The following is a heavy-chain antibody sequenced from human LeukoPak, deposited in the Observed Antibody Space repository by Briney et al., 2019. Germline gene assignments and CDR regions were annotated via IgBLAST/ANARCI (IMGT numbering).Heavy chain of an antibody. D-gene: IGHD3-3*01. CDR2: INPSGGST. V-gene: IGHV1-46*01. CDR1: GYTLTSYF. CDR3: ARDLVGGYYSWYFDL. J-gene: IGHJ2*01. Sequence: ASVKVSCKASGYTLTSYFIHWVRQAPGQGLEWMGIINPSGGSTSYAQKFQGRVTMTRDTSTSTVYMELSSLRSGDTAVYYCARDLVGGYYSWYFDLWGRGTLVTVSS.